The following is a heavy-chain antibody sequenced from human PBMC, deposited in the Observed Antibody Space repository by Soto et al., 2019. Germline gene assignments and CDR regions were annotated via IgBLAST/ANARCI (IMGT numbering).Heavy chain of an antibody. V-gene: IGHV4-59*01. CDR2: IYYSGST. CDR1: GGSISSYY. D-gene: IGHD2-15*01. CDR3: ARLDIVVVVAAERSYYYMDV. J-gene: IGHJ6*03. Sequence: PSETLSLTCTVSGGSISSYYWSWIRQPPGKGLEWIGYIYYSGSTNYNPSLKSRVTISVDTSKNQFSLKLSSVTAADTAVYYYARLDIVVVVAAERSYYYMDVWGKGTTVTVSS.